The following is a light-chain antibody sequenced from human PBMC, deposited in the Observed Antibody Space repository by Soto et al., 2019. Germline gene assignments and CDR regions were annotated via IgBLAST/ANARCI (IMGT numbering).Light chain of an antibody. J-gene: IGKJ1*01. Sequence: DIQMRQSHSTRSSSFGDRVMISCRASQNINNLFAWYQQRPGKSPKLVFYWASTLDSGVPSRFSGIGSGTEFTITISSLQTADFATYYCQQYNSYSPWTFGQGTKVDIK. V-gene: IGKV1-5*03. CDR2: WAS. CDR1: QNINNL. CDR3: QQYNSYSPWT.